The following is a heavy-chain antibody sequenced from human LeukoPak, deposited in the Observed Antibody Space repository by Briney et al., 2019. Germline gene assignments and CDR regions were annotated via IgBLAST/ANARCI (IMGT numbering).Heavy chain of an antibody. CDR2: IYTSGST. Sequence: PSETLSLTCSVSGGSVSSYYWSWIRQPAGKGLECIGRIYTSGSTKYNPSLKSRVTMSVDRSKNQFSLKLSSLTAADTAVYYCARSGTAVIAPYAFDIWGQGTMVTVSS. CDR1: GGSVSSYY. V-gene: IGHV4-4*07. D-gene: IGHD4-23*01. CDR3: ARSGTAVIAPYAFDI. J-gene: IGHJ3*02.